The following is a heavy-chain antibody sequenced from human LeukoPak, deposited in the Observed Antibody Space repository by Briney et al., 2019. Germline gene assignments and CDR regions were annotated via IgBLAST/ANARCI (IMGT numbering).Heavy chain of an antibody. Sequence: PGGSLRLSCAASGFTFSSYSMNWVRQAPGKGLEWVPSTGSSGSYIYYADSVKGRFTISRDSAKNSLYLQMNSLRVEDTAVYYCARGAPYSSSWYWVDYWGQGTLVTVSS. CDR3: ARGAPYSSSWYWVDY. V-gene: IGHV3-21*01. D-gene: IGHD6-13*01. J-gene: IGHJ4*02. CDR1: GFTFSSYS. CDR2: TGSSGSYI.